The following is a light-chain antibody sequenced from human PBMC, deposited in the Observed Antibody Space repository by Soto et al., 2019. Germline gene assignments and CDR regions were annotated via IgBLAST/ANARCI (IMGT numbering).Light chain of an antibody. CDR2: ASS. V-gene: IGKV3-20*01. CDR1: QSLRSDF. Sequence: EIVLTQSPGTLSLFPGERATLSCRASQSLRSDFVAWYQQKPGQAPRLLIYASSTRATGMPDRFSGSGSGTDFTLTITRLEPEDFAVYYCQQFGISPRTFGQGTKLE. J-gene: IGKJ2*01. CDR3: QQFGISPRT.